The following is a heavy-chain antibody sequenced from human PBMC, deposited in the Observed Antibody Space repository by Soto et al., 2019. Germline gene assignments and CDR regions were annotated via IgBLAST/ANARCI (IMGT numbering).Heavy chain of an antibody. Sequence: QVQLVQPGAEVKKPGASVKFSCKASGYIFTNFYIHWVRQAPGKGLEWLGIINPNGGSTHYAQNFQGRVTMTRDTSTSTVYMDLSSLRSEDTAVYYCTRGLASGDYWGQGTLITVSS. V-gene: IGHV1-46*03. CDR2: INPNGGST. J-gene: IGHJ4*02. CDR1: GYIFTNFY. CDR3: TRGLASGDY. D-gene: IGHD6-6*01.